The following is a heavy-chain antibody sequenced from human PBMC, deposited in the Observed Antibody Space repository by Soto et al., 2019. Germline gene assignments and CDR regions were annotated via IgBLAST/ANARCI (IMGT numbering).Heavy chain of an antibody. CDR1: GFTFSSYA. Sequence: EVQLLESGGGLVQPGGSLRLSCAASGFTFSSYAMSWVRQAPGKGLEWVSAFSGSGGSTYYADSVKGRFTISRDNSKNTLYLQMNSLRAEDTAVYYCAKGPRGYCSSTSCSVFDYWGQGTLVTVSS. CDR2: FSGSGGST. J-gene: IGHJ4*02. D-gene: IGHD2-2*03. CDR3: AKGPRGYCSSTSCSVFDY. V-gene: IGHV3-23*01.